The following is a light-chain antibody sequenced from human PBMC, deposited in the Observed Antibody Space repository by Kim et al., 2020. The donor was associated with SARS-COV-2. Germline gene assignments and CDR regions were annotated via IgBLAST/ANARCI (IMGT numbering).Light chain of an antibody. CDR2: KAS. V-gene: IGKV1-5*03. J-gene: IGKJ1*01. CDR1: QPISSS. Sequence: DIQMTQSPSTLSASVGDKVTISCRASQPISSSFAWYQQRAGKAPRLLIYKASSVETGVPSRFSGSGSGTEFTLTITSLQPDDFATYYCQQHDSYPWTFGQGTKVDIK. CDR3: QQHDSYPWT.